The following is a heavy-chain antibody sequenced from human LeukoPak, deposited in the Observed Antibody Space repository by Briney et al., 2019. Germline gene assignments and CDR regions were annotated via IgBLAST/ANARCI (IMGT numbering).Heavy chain of an antibody. CDR1: GYTFTGYY. J-gene: IGHJ4*02. CDR3: ATHINWNYAGILDY. D-gene: IGHD1-7*01. V-gene: IGHV1-2*06. CDR2: INPNSGDT. Sequence: AASVKLSCKASGYTFTGYYMHWLRQAPGQGLEWMGRINPNSGDTKFAQKFQGRVTMSRDTSLSTAYMELSRLTSDDTAVYFCATHINWNYAGILDYWGQGALVTVSS.